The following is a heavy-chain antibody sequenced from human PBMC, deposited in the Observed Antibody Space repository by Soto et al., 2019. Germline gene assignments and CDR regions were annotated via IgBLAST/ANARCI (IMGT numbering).Heavy chain of an antibody. J-gene: IGHJ5*02. Sequence: HPGGSLRLSCAASGFTFSSYSMNWVRQAPGKGLEWVSYISSSSSTIYYADSVKGRFTISRDNAKNSLYLQMNSLRAEDTAVYYCARTGYDFWSGYSNWFDPWGQGTLVTVSS. CDR2: ISSSSSTI. D-gene: IGHD3-3*01. V-gene: IGHV3-48*01. CDR1: GFTFSSYS. CDR3: ARTGYDFWSGYSNWFDP.